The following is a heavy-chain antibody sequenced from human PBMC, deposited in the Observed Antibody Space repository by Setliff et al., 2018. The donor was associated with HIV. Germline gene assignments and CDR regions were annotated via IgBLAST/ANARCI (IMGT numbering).Heavy chain of an antibody. V-gene: IGHV4-39*01. D-gene: IGHD2-15*01. CDR3: ARLLVAGMLFDY. CDR2: IYYSGGT. J-gene: IGHJ4*02. CDR1: GDSISSSSHY. Sequence: SETLSLTCTVSGDSISSSSHYWGWIRQPPGKGLEWIGSIYYSGGTYYNPSLKSRVTISVDTSKNQFSLKLNSVTAADTAVYYCARLLVAGMLFDYWGQGTLVTVSS.